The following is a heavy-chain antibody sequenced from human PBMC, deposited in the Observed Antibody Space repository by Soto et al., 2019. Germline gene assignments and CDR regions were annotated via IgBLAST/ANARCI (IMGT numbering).Heavy chain of an antibody. CDR2: ISSNGGST. CDR3: ARWSPTVVSLGAFDI. Sequence: EVQLVESGGGLVQPGGSLRLSCAASGFTFSSYAMHWVRQAPGKGLEYVSAISSNGGSTYYANSVKGRFTISRDNSKNTLYLQMGSLRAEDMAVYYCARWSPTVVSLGAFDIWGQGTMVTVSS. CDR1: GFTFSSYA. D-gene: IGHD4-17*01. J-gene: IGHJ3*02. V-gene: IGHV3-64*01.